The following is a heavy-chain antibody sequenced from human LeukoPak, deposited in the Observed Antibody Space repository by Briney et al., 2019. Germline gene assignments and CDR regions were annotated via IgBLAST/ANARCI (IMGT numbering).Heavy chain of an antibody. CDR1: GGSINIGTYY. CDR3: ARGEKGSSSGSINY. D-gene: IGHD6-6*01. CDR2: MYTSGST. J-gene: IGHJ4*02. Sequence: SETLSLTCTVSGGSINIGTYYWSWIRQPAAKGLEWIGRMYTSGSTNYNPSLESRVTISVDTSKNQFSLKLSSVTAADTAVYYCARGEKGSSSGSINYWGQGTLVTVSS. V-gene: IGHV4-61*02.